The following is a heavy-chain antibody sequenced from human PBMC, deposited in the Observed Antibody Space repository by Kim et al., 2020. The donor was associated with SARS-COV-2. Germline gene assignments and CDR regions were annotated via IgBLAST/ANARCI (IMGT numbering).Heavy chain of an antibody. V-gene: IGHV5-51*01. D-gene: IGHD3-16*01. CDR3: ARSAGPYDYYFDY. J-gene: IGHJ4*02. Sequence: RDHPSSQGKVTISADKSTTTAYLQWSGLKASDTAMYYCARSAGPYDYYFDYWGQGTLVTVSS.